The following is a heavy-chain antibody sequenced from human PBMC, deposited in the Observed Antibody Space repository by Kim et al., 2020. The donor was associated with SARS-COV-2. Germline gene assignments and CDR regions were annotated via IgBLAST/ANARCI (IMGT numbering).Heavy chain of an antibody. D-gene: IGHD7-27*01. CDR3: ARRTSDWGSGNWFDP. V-gene: IGHV4-39*01. J-gene: IGHJ5*02. Sequence: PSLKSRVTISVDTSKNQFFLKLSSVTAADSAVYYCARRTSDWGSGNWFDPWGQGTLVTVSS.